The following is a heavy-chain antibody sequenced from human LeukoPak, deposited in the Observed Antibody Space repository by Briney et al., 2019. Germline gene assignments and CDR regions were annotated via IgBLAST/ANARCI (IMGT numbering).Heavy chain of an antibody. CDR3: AKDSGHRRPYYYYYYMDV. Sequence: PGGSLRLSCAASGFTFSSYAMSWVRQAPGKGLEWVSAISGSGGSTYYADSVKGRFTISRDNSKNTLYLQMNSLRAEDTAVYYCAKDSGHRRPYYYYYYMDVWGKGTTVTVSS. J-gene: IGHJ6*03. V-gene: IGHV3-23*01. D-gene: IGHD3-10*01. CDR2: ISGSGGST. CDR1: GFTFSSYA.